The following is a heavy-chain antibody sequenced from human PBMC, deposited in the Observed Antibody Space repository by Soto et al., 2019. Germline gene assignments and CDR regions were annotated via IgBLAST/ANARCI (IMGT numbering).Heavy chain of an antibody. V-gene: IGHV1-2*02. Sequence: QVQLVQSGAEVKKPGASVKVSCKASGYTFTGYYMHWVRQAPGQGFEWMGWINPNSGGTNYAQKFQGRVTMTRDTSISTAYMELSRLRSDDTAVYYCARAAVRDTAMDLSDYWGQGTLVTVSS. J-gene: IGHJ4*01. CDR2: INPNSGGT. CDR1: GYTFTGYY. CDR3: ARAAVRDTAMDLSDY. D-gene: IGHD5-18*01.